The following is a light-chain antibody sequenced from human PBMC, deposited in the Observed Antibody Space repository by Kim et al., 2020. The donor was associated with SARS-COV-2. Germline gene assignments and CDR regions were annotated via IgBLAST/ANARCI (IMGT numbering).Light chain of an antibody. CDR1: QSISSW. J-gene: IGKJ5*01. CDR2: AAS. Sequence: SVGNRGTSTGRAKQSISSWLAWYQQKPGKAPKHLIYAASSLQSGVPSRFSGSGYGTDFTLTISSLQTEDFATYYCQQANSFPITFGQGTRLEIK. CDR3: QQANSFPIT. V-gene: IGKV1-12*01.